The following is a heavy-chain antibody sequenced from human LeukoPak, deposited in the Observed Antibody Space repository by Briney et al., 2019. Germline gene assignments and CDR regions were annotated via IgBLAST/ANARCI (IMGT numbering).Heavy chain of an antibody. J-gene: IGHJ4*02. CDR1: GFTFSRYA. Sequence: PGGSLRLSCSASGFTFSRYAMHWVRQPPGKGLEYVSAITNNGRSTYYADSVKGRFTISRDNPKNTLYLQMSSLRAEDTAVYYCASTYSYDSSGYYPFDYWGQGTLVTVPS. D-gene: IGHD3-22*01. CDR3: ASTYSYDSSGYYPFDY. CDR2: ITNNGRST. V-gene: IGHV3-64D*06.